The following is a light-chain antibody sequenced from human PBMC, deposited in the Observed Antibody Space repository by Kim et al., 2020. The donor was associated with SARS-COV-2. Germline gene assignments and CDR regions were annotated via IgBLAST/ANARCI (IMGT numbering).Light chain of an antibody. Sequence: PEKTTRSPGGGKNGGSESVNWYKQKPGQAPGLVIYHDSDRPSGIPERFSGSNSGNTATLTISRVEAGDEADYYCQVWDSYSDHPYVFGTGTKVTVL. V-gene: IGLV3-21*04. CDR3: QVWDSYSDHPYV. CDR2: HDS. J-gene: IGLJ1*01. CDR1: NGGSES.